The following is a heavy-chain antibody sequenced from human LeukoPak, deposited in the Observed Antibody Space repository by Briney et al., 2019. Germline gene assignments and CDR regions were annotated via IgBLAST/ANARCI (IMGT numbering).Heavy chain of an antibody. D-gene: IGHD4-11*01. CDR3: AAALDFDYSMISDY. CDR2: INLSSGGT. CDR1: GYTFTGYY. Sequence: GASVKVSCKPSGYTFTGYYMHWVRQAPGQGLQWMGWINLSSGGTKYAQKFQGRVTMTRDTSINTAYMELRRLTSDDTAVYYRAAALDFDYSMISDYWGQGTLVTVSS. J-gene: IGHJ4*02. V-gene: IGHV1-2*02.